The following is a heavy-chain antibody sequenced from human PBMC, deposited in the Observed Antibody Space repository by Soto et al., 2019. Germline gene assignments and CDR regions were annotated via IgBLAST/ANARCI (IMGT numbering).Heavy chain of an antibody. CDR1: GFTFSTFA. J-gene: IGHJ6*02. D-gene: IGHD4-17*01. V-gene: IGHV3-23*01. Sequence: EVQLLESGGGLVQPGGSLRLSCAASGFTFSTFAMNWVRQAPGKGLEWVSGISGSGGSTYYAESVKGRCTISRDNSDTTLYLQMNSLRAEDTAAYYCAKGLGDYSYSYYYAMDVWGQGTTVTVSS. CDR3: AKGLGDYSYSYYYAMDV. CDR2: ISGSGGST.